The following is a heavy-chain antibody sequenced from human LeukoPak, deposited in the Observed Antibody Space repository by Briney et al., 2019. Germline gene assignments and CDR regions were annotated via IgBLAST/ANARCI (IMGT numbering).Heavy chain of an antibody. D-gene: IGHD3-22*01. CDR1: SGCISSGGYF. CDR3: ARVVCGGYFGPSTAFLDY. CDR2: ICYSDRP. J-gene: IGHJ4*02. Sequence: SQTLSLTCTVSSGCISSGGYFWRWIRQHPGKVLKCIGYICYSDRPYYNPYLQGRVTIAVDTSKNQISLKLISVTAADMAVYYCARVVCGGYFGPSTAFLDYWGQGTLVTVSS. V-gene: IGHV4-31*03.